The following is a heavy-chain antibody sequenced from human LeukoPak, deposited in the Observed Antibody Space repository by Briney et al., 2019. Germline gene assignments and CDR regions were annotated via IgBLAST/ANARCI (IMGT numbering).Heavy chain of an antibody. CDR3: ARDGDHSSSSLSWFDP. J-gene: IGHJ5*02. CDR1: GYSFTSYY. Sequence: ASVKVSCKASGYSFTSYYMHWVRQAPGQGLEWMGIINPSAGTTTYAQKFQGRVTMTRDMSTSTAYMELSSLRSEDTAVYYCARDGDHSSSSLSWFDPWGQGTLVTVSS. V-gene: IGHV1-46*01. CDR2: INPSAGTT. D-gene: IGHD6-6*01.